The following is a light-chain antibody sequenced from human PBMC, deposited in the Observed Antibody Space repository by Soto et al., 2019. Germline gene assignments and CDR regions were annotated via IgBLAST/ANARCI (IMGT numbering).Light chain of an antibody. CDR3: QQYNIWPYT. CDR2: DTS. J-gene: IGKJ2*01. Sequence: VLTQSPATLSVSPGERATLSCRASQGVSSLLAWYQQKPRQAPRLLIYDTSTRATGVPARFSGSGSGTDFTLTISSLQSEDFAIYYCQQYNIWPYTFGQGTKVDIK. V-gene: IGKV3-15*01. CDR1: QGVSSL.